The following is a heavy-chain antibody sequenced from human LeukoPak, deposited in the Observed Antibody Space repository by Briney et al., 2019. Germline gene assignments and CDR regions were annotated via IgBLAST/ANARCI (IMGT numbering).Heavy chain of an antibody. Sequence: GGSLRLSCAASGFTFSNYWMSWVRQAPGKGLEWVSAISGSGGSTYYADSVKGRFTISRDNSKNTLYLQMNSLRAEDTAVYYCAKDGGGVYYDSSATGAFDIWGQGTMVTVSS. CDR3: AKDGGGVYYDSSATGAFDI. D-gene: IGHD3-22*01. V-gene: IGHV3-23*01. J-gene: IGHJ3*02. CDR2: ISGSGGST. CDR1: GFTFSNYW.